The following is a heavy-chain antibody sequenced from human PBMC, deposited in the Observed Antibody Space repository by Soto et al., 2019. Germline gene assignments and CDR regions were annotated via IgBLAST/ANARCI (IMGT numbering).Heavy chain of an antibody. Sequence: QVQLVQSGAEVRKAGSSVRVSCKVSGGSFTTLAFSWVRQAPGQGLEGMGRIIPLFGTPNYAQRFQGRVAIFSDESTNTTYMELSSLTSEDPAVYYCAAGIGITFGGVTREFDYWGQGTWVTVSS. D-gene: IGHD3-16*01. CDR3: AAGIGITFGGVTREFDY. CDR2: IIPLFGTP. J-gene: IGHJ4*02. CDR1: GGSFTTLA. V-gene: IGHV1-69*19.